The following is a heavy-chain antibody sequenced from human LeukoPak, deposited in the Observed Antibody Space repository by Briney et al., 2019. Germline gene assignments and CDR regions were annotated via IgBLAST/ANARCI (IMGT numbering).Heavy chain of an antibody. V-gene: IGHV1-2*06. CDR2: INPNSGGT. D-gene: IGHD6-13*01. J-gene: IGHJ4*02. CDR3: ARGSSSSWYNYFDY. CDR1: GYY. Sequence: GYYMHWVRQAPXQXLEWMGRINPNSGGTNYAQKFQGRVTMTRDTSISTAYMELSRLRSDDTAVYYCARGSSSSWYNYFDYWGQGTLVTVSS.